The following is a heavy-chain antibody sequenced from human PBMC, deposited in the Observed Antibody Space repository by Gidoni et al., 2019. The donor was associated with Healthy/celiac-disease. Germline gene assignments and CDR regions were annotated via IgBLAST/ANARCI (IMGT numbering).Heavy chain of an antibody. Sequence: EVQLVESGGGLVQPGGSLRLSCAASGFTFSSYEMNWVRQAPGKGLEWVSYISSSCSTIYYADAVKGRFTISRDNAKNSLYLQMNSLRAEDTAVYYCARGIGYSRDYWGQGTLVTVSS. J-gene: IGHJ4*02. D-gene: IGHD6-13*01. CDR2: ISSSCSTI. CDR3: ARGIGYSRDY. V-gene: IGHV3-48*03. CDR1: GFTFSSYE.